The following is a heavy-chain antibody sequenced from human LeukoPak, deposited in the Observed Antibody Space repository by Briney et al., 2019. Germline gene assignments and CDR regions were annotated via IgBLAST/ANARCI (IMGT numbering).Heavy chain of an antibody. CDR1: GGSFSGYY. D-gene: IGHD5-12*01. CDR3: ARMGGYGRWLRPGAVGY. J-gene: IGHJ4*02. CDR2: INHSGST. V-gene: IGHV4-34*01. Sequence: KPSENLSPTFAVHGGSFSGYYWSWIRPPPGKGPEWIGGINHSGSTNYNPSLKSRVTISVDTSKNQFSLKLSSVTAADTAVYYCARMGGYGRWLRPGAVGYWGQGTLVTVSS.